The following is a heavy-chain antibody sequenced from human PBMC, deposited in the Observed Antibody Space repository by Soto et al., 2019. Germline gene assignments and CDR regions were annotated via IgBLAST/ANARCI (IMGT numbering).Heavy chain of an antibody. CDR2: IIPIFGTA. V-gene: IGHV1-69*13. D-gene: IGHD6-13*01. Sequence: GASVKVSCKASGGTFSSYTITWVRQAPGQGLEWMGGIIPIFGTANYAQKFQGRVTITADESTSTAYMELSSLRSEDTAVYYCARDEYSSSWYPQRKTDYWGQGTLVTVSS. J-gene: IGHJ4*02. CDR1: GGTFSSYT. CDR3: ARDEYSSSWYPQRKTDY.